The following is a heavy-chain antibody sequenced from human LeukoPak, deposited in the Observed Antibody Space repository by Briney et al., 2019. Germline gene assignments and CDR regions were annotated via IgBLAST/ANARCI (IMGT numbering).Heavy chain of an antibody. CDR1: GFTFSSYG. V-gene: IGHV3-33*01. CDR2: IWYDGSNK. D-gene: IGHD3-10*01. Sequence: GGSLRLSCAASGFTFSSYGMHWVRQAPGKGLEWVAVIWYDGSNKYYADSVKGRFTISRDNSKNTLYLQMNSLRAGDTAVYYCARAVTLVRGVFMGNFDYWGQGTLVTVSS. J-gene: IGHJ4*02. CDR3: ARAVTLVRGVFMGNFDY.